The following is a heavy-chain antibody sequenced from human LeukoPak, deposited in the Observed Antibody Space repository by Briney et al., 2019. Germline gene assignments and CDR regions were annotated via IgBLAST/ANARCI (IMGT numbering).Heavy chain of an antibody. CDR3: AKDNRGGWSGYFDY. Sequence: RGGSLRLSCGASGCIFSSYGMYWVRQAPGEGREWVAVVWHDGSGEFYADSVKGRFSISRDDSTNTVYLQTNSLRVEDTALYYCAKDNRGGWSGYFDYWGQGILVTVSS. V-gene: IGHV3-33*03. D-gene: IGHD6-19*01. CDR1: GCIFSSYG. CDR2: VWHDGSGE. J-gene: IGHJ4*02.